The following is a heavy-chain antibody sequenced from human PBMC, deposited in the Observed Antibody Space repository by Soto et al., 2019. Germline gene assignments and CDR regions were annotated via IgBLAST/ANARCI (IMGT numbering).Heavy chain of an antibody. D-gene: IGHD5-12*01. CDR2: INPNSGGT. CDR3: ARGSVATTIGFVYY. V-gene: IGHV1-2*02. Sequence: ASVKVSCKASGYTFTGCYMHWVRQAPGQGLEWMGWINPNSGGTNYAQKFQGRVTMTRDTSISTAYMELSRLRSDDTAVYYCARGSVATTIGFVYYWGQGTLVTVSS. CDR1: GYTFTGCY. J-gene: IGHJ4*02.